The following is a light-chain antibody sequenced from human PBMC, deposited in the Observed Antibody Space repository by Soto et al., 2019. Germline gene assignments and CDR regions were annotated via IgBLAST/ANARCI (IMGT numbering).Light chain of an antibody. J-gene: IGLJ1*01. CDR2: GNS. CDR3: QSYASSLSGYV. V-gene: IGLV1-40*01. CDR1: SSNIGAGYD. Sequence: QSVLTQPPSVSGAPGQRVTISCTGSSSNIGAGYDVHWYQQLPGTAPKLLIYGNSNRPSGVPDRFSGSKSGTSASLAITGLQAEDAADYYCQSYASSLSGYVFGTWTKVTVL.